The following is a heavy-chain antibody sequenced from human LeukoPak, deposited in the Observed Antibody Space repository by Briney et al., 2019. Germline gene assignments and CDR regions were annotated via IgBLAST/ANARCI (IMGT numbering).Heavy chain of an antibody. J-gene: IGHJ4*02. Sequence: ASVKVSCKASGYTLTGYYMHWVRQAPGQGLEWMGWINPNSGGTNYAQKFQGRVTMTRDTSISTAYMELSRLRSDDTAVYYCAALESVPNYYDSSGYHFDYWGQGTLVTVSS. CDR3: AALESVPNYYDSSGYHFDY. CDR2: INPNSGGT. D-gene: IGHD3-22*01. CDR1: GYTLTGYY. V-gene: IGHV1-2*02.